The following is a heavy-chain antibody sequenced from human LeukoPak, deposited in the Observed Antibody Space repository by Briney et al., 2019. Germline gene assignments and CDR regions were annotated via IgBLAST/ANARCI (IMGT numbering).Heavy chain of an antibody. V-gene: IGHV4-39*01. CDR3: ARSSEYGDPFNY. D-gene: IGHD4-17*01. CDR1: GASISRSDYF. J-gene: IGHJ4*02. Sequence: SETLSLTCTVSGASISRSDYFWGWIRQPPGKGLEWIGSIYYSGSTYYSPSLKGRVTISVDTSRNQFSLKLNSVTAADTAVYYCARSSEYGDPFNYWGQRTLVTVSS. CDR2: IYYSGST.